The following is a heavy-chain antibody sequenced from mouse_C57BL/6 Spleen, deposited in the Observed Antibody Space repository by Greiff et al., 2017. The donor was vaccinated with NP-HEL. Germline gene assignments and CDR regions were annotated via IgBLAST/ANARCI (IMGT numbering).Heavy chain of an antibody. CDR1: GYTFTDYN. CDR3: ARSGGIYYDYEGWFAY. V-gene: IGHV1-22*01. D-gene: IGHD2-4*01. Sequence: VQLQQSGPELVKPGASVKMSCKASGYTFTDYNMHWVKQSHGKSLEWIGYINPNNGGTSYIQKFKGKATLTVNKSSSTAYMELRSLTSEDSAVYYCARSGGIYYDYEGWFAYWGQGTLVTVSA. J-gene: IGHJ3*01. CDR2: INPNNGGT.